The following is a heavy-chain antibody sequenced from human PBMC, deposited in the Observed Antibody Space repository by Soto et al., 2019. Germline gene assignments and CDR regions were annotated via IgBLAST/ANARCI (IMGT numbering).Heavy chain of an antibody. D-gene: IGHD5-18*01. V-gene: IGHV4-4*02. CDR1: GGSLINSNW. Sequence: SETLSLTCAVSGGSLINSNWCSWVRQPPGKGLGWIGNIHYSGSTNYNPTLQRRVTISIDKSTNQFSMKLSCVTAADTAVYYCARVGHNYGYFDFDYWGQGTLVTVSS. J-gene: IGHJ4*02. CDR2: IHYSGST. CDR3: ARVGHNYGYFDFDY.